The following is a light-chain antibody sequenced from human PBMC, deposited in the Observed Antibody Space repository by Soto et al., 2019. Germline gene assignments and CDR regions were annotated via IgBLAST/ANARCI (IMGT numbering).Light chain of an antibody. CDR2: KAS. V-gene: IGKV1-5*03. J-gene: IGKJ2*01. CDR3: QQYSTYPYT. CDR1: PSITNW. Sequence: DIQMTQSPSTLSASEGDRVTIACRASPSITNWLAWYQQKPGKAPNLLIYKASSLESGVPSRFSGSGSGTEFTLTITSLQPDDFATYYCQQYSTYPYTFGQGTKLEIK.